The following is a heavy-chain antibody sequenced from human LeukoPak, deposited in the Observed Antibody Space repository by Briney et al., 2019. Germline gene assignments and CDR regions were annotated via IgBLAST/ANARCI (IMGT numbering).Heavy chain of an antibody. Sequence: PSETLSLTCTVSGGSISSYYWSWIRQPPGKGLEWIGYIYYSGSTNYNPSLKSRVTISVDTSKNQFSLKLSSVTAADTAVYYCARAVLGVVVADDAFDIWGQGTMVTVSS. CDR2: IYYSGST. CDR1: GGSISSYY. CDR3: ARAVLGVVVADDAFDI. D-gene: IGHD3-22*01. V-gene: IGHV4-59*12. J-gene: IGHJ3*02.